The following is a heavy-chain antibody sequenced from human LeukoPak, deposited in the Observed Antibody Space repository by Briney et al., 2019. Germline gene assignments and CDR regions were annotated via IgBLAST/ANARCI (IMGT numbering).Heavy chain of an antibody. V-gene: IGHV5-51*01. CDR3: ARGGNFEAFDF. Sequence: GDSLKISCKASGYSFSISWIGWVRQRPGEGLEWMGIIYPDDSDTRYNPSVRGQVTISADKYSNTAYLQWGSLRSSDTAIYYCARGGNFEAFDFWRQGTVVTVSS. CDR1: GYSFSISW. J-gene: IGHJ3*01. CDR2: IYPDDSDT. D-gene: IGHD4-23*01.